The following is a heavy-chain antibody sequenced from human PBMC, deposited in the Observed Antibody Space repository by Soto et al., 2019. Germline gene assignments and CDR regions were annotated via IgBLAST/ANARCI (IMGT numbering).Heavy chain of an antibody. CDR3: ARAVAIVAVGP. Sequence: QVQLVQSGAEVKKPGASVKVSCKASGYTFTSYAMHWVRQAPGQRLEWMGWINAGNGNTKYSQKFQGRVTITRDTSASTAYMELSSLKSEDTAVYYCARAVAIVAVGPWGQGTLVTVSS. J-gene: IGHJ5*02. V-gene: IGHV1-3*01. CDR2: INAGNGNT. D-gene: IGHD5-12*01. CDR1: GYTFTSYA.